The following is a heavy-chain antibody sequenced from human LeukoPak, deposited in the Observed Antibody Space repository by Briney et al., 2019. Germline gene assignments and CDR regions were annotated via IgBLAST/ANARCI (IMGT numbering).Heavy chain of an antibody. V-gene: IGHV3-30-3*01. J-gene: IGHJ4*02. CDR3: ARALVAAAMYYFDY. CDR1: GFTFSSYA. CDR2: ISYDGSNE. Sequence: GGSLRLSCAASGFTFSSYAMHWVRQAPGKGLEWVAVISYDGSNEYYADSVKGRFTISRDNSKNTLYLQMNSLRAEDTAVYYCARALVAAAMYYFDYWGQGTLVTVSS. D-gene: IGHD6-13*01.